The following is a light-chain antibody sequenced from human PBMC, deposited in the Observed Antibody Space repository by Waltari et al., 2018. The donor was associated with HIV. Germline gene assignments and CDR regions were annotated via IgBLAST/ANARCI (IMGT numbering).Light chain of an antibody. J-gene: IGLJ1*01. CDR2: GNS. V-gene: IGLV1-40*01. CDR3: QSYDSSLSGYV. Sequence: QSVLTQPPSVSATPGQKVTISCSGSSSNIATNYVSWYQHFPGTVPKVLIYGNSNRPSGVPDRFSGSKSGTSASLAITGLQAEDEADYYCQSYDSSLSGYVFGTGTKVTVL. CDR1: SSNIATNY.